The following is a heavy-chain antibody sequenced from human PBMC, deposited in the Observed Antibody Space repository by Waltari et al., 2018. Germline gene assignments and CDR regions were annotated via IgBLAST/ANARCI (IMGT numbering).Heavy chain of an antibody. D-gene: IGHD3-9*01. CDR3: ARGGDWQFDY. CDR1: GASISRDKW. V-gene: IGHV4-4*02. CDR2: IHRSEGT. Sequence: QVQLYESGPGLVRPSGTLSLTCGVSGASISRDKWWTWVRQPPGKGLEWVGEIHRSEGTNYNPSLRGRVTFSLEQSKNQFSLNLCSVTAADTAVYYCARGGDWQFDYWGRGIPVTVSS. J-gene: IGHJ4*02.